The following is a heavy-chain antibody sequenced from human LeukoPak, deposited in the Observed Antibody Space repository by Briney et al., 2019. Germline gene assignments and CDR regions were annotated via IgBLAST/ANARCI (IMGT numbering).Heavy chain of an antibody. CDR2: INHSGST. D-gene: IGHD6-13*01. V-gene: IGHV4-34*01. CDR1: GGSFSGYY. J-gene: IGHJ4*02. Sequence: SETLSLTCAVYGGSFSGYYWSWIRQPPGKGLEWIGEINHSGSTNYNPSLKSRVTISVDTSKNQFSLKLSSVTAADTAVYYCARVPGYSSSWYMKADYFDYWGQGTLVTVSS. CDR3: ARVPGYSSSWYMKADYFDY.